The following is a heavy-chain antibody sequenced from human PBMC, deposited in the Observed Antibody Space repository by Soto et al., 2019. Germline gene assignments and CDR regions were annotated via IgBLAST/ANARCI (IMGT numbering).Heavy chain of an antibody. CDR3: ARRRSNSIAVAGFDY. CDR2: IYPGDSDT. V-gene: IGHV5-51*01. CDR1: GYSFTSYW. Sequence: PGESLKISCKDSGYSFTSYWIGWVRQMPGKGLEWMGIIYPGDSDTRYSPSFQGQVTISADKSISTAYLQWSSLKASDTAMYYCARRRSNSIAVAGFDYWGQGTLVTVSS. J-gene: IGHJ4*02. D-gene: IGHD6-19*01.